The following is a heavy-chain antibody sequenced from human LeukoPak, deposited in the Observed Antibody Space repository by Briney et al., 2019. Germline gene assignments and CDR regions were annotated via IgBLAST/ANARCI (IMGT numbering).Heavy chain of an antibody. V-gene: IGHV3-21*01. D-gene: IGHD1-14*01. CDR2: ISSSSSYI. Sequence: GGSLRLSCAASGFTFSSYWMSWVRQAPGKGLEWVSSISSSSSYIYYADSVKGRFTISRDNAKNSLYLQMNSLRAEDTAVYYCASGSTGYYFDYWGQGTLVTVSS. J-gene: IGHJ4*02. CDR3: ASGSTGYYFDY. CDR1: GFTFSSYW.